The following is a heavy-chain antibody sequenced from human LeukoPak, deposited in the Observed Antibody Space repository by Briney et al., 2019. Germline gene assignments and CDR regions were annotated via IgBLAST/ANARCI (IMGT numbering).Heavy chain of an antibody. V-gene: IGHV3-23*01. CDR2: ISGSGSGT. CDR1: GFTFSSFT. Sequence: GGSLRLSCAASGFTFSSFTMSWVRQAPGKGLEWVSAISGSGSGTYYADSVKGRFTLSRDNSKNTLFLQMNSLRAEDTAVYYSAKGITSCLIWGQGAMLTVSS. D-gene: IGHD2-2*01. CDR3: AKGITSCLI. J-gene: IGHJ3*02.